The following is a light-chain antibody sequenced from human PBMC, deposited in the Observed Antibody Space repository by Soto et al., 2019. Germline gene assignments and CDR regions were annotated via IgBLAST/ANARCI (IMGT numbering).Light chain of an antibody. CDR3: QSYDSSLSGCV. CDR1: SSNIGAGYP. V-gene: IGLV1-40*01. Sequence: QSVLTQPPSVSGAPGQRVTVSCIGSSSNIGAGYPVHWYKQLPGTAPQLLIYGNTNRPSGVPDRFSGSKSGTSASLAITGLQAEDEAEYYCQSYDSSLSGCVFGGGTKVTVL. CDR2: GNT. J-gene: IGLJ3*02.